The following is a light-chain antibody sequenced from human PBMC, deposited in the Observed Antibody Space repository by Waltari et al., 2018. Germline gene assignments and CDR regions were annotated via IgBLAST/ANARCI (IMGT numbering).Light chain of an antibody. CDR3: SAWDASLNGVV. CDR2: NNN. CDR1: SSNIGRDI. V-gene: IGLV1-44*01. Sequence: QSVLTQSPSASGTSGQRVTISCSGSSSNIGRDIVNWYRHLPGTAPKLLIYNNNPRPSGVPDRFSGSKSGNSASLAISGLQSEDEADYYCSAWDASLNGVVFGGGTKLSVL. J-gene: IGLJ2*01.